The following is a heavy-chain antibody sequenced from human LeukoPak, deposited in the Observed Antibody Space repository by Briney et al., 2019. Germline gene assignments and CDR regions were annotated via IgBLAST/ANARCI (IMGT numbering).Heavy chain of an antibody. CDR3: ARSETWFDP. CDR1: GGSISSYY. V-gene: IGHV4-59*01. J-gene: IGHJ5*02. CDR2: IYYNGST. Sequence: SETLSLTCTVSGGSISSYYWSWIRQPPGKGLEWIGYIYYNGSTNYNPSLKSRVTISVDTSKNQFSLKLSSVTAADTAVYYCARSETWFDPWGQGTLVTVSS.